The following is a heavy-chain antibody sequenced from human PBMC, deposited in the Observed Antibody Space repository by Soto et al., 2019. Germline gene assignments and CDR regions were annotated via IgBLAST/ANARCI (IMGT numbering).Heavy chain of an antibody. J-gene: IGHJ4*02. CDR2: IIPIFGTA. CDR3: AREMEMPTAEFAY. Sequence: SVKVSCKASGGTFSSYAIGWVRQAPGQGLEWMGGIIPIFGTANYAQKFQGRVTITADESTSTAYMELSSLRSEDTAVYYCAREMEMPTAEFAYWGQGTLVTVSS. D-gene: IGHD4-4*01. CDR1: GGTFSSYA. V-gene: IGHV1-69*13.